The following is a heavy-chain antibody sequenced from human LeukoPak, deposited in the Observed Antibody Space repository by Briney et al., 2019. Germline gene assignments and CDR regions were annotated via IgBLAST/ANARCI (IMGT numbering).Heavy chain of an antibody. D-gene: IGHD6-19*01. CDR2: INPSGGST. CDR1: GYTFTSYY. CDR3: ARDDSGFSQYSSGWYYFDY. Sequence: PGASVKVSCKASGYTFTSYYMHWVRQAPGQGLEWMGIINPSGGSTSYAQKFQGRVTMTRDTSTSTVYMELSSLRSEDTAVYYCARDDSGFSQYSSGWYYFDYWGQGTLVTVSS. J-gene: IGHJ4*02. V-gene: IGHV1-46*01.